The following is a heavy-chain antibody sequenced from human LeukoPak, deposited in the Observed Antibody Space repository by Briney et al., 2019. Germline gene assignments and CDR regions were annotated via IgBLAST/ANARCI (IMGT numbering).Heavy chain of an antibody. V-gene: IGHV4-61*01. CDR1: GASVSSGTYF. D-gene: IGHD1-26*01. CDR2: ISNSGIT. CDR3: ARDRHAYSGTDY. J-gene: IGHJ4*02. Sequence: SETLSLTCTVSGASVSSGTYFWSWIRQPPGKGLEWIGYISNSGITNYNPSLKSRVTISADTSKNQFSLKLSSVTAADTAVYYCARDRHAYSGTDYWGQGTLVTVSS.